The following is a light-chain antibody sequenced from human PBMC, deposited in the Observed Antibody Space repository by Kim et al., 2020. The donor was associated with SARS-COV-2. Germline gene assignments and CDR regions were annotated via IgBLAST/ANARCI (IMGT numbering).Light chain of an antibody. CDR1: QGISNY. J-gene: IGKJ1*01. V-gene: IGKV1-27*01. CDR3: KSHER. Sequence: DIQMTQSPFSLSASVGDRVTITCRASQGISNYLARYQQRPGKVPKLLIYAASTLQSGVPSRFSGSGSGTDFTLTISSLQPQDVATYYCKSHERFGQGTKVDIK. CDR2: AAS.